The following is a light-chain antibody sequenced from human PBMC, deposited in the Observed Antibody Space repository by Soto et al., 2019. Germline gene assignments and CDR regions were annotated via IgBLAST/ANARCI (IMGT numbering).Light chain of an antibody. CDR2: KAS. J-gene: IGKJ4*01. CDR3: QQYNSYPLT. V-gene: IGKV1-5*03. Sequence: DIQMTQSPSTLSASVGDRVNITCRASQSISSWLAWYQQKPGKAPKLLIYKASSLQSGVPSRFSGRGSGTEFTLTISSLQPDDFATYYCQQYNSYPLTFGGGTKVEIK. CDR1: QSISSW.